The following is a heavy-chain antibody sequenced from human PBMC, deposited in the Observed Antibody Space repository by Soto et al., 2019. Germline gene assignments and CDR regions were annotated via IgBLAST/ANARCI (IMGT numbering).Heavy chain of an antibody. CDR2: IWYDGSNK. D-gene: IGHD1-1*01. J-gene: IGHJ5*02. CDR1: GFTFSSYG. CDR3: ATKTVGFDP. V-gene: IGHV3-33*01. Sequence: ESGGGVVQPGRSLRLSCAASGFTFSSYGMHWVRQAPGKGLEWVAVIWYDGSNKYYADSVKGRFTISRDNSKNTLYLQMNSLRAEDTAVYYCATKTVGFDPWGQGTLVTVSS.